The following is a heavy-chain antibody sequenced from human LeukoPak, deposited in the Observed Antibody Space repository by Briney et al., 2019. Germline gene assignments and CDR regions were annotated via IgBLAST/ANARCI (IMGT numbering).Heavy chain of an antibody. V-gene: IGHV3-49*04. J-gene: IGHJ4*02. CDR2: IRSKAYGGTT. D-gene: IGHD3-3*01. CDR3: TRGTVITIFGVAYFDY. CDR1: GFTFGDYA. Sequence: GSLRLSCTASGFTFGDYAMSWVRQAPGKGLEWVGFIRSKAYGGTTEYAASVKGRFTISRDDSKSIAYLQMNSLKTEDTAVYYCTRGTVITIFGVAYFDYWGQGTLVTVSS.